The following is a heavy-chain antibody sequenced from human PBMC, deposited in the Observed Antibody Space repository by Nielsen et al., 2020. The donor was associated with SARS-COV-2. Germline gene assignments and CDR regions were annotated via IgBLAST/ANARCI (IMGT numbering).Heavy chain of an antibody. CDR2: IWYDGSNK. Sequence: GESLKISCAASGFTFSSYGMHWVRQAPGKGLEWVAVIWYDGSNKYYADSVKGRFTISRNNSKNTLYLQMNSLRAEDTAVYYCARGYYDILYAFDIWGQGTMVTVSS. J-gene: IGHJ3*02. CDR1: GFTFSSYG. CDR3: ARGYYDILYAFDI. D-gene: IGHD3-9*01. V-gene: IGHV3-33*01.